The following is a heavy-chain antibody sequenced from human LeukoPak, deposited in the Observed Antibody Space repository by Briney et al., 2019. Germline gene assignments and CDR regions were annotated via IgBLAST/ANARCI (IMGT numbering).Heavy chain of an antibody. CDR2: TSGSGGST. CDR3: AKGGYSPYYYYMDV. J-gene: IGHJ6*03. V-gene: IGHV3-23*01. Sequence: GGSLRLSCAASGFTFSSYAMSWVRQAPGKGLEWVSATSGSGGSTYYADSVKGRFTISRDNSKNTLYLQMNSLRAEDTAVYYCAKGGYSPYYYYMDVWGKGTTVTVSS. CDR1: GFTFSSYA. D-gene: IGHD3-22*01.